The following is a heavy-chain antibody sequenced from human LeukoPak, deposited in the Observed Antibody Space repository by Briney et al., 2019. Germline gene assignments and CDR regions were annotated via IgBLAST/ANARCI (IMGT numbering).Heavy chain of an antibody. CDR2: FYPESGET. D-gene: IGHD2-15*01. Sequence: ASVKVSCKDSGHSLTELSMHWVRQAPGKGVEWMGGFYPESGETVYAQDFQGRITMTDDTSTKTAYMELSRLRVEETGVYYCXXXXXXXXAAXGXPGXPPYYYYYGLDVWGQGTTVSVSS. V-gene: IGHV1-24*01. J-gene: IGHJ6*02. CDR3: XXXXXXXXAAXGXPGXPPYYYYYGLDV. CDR1: GHSLTELS.